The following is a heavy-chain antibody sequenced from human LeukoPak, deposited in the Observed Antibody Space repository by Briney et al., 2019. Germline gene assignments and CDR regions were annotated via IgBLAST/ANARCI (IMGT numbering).Heavy chain of an antibody. CDR3: ASGLRSPFDY. J-gene: IGHJ4*02. Sequence: SETLSLTCTVSGGSISSSSYYWGWIRQPPGKGLEWIGSIYYSGSTYYNPSLKSRVTISVDTSKNQFSPKLSSVTAADTAVYYCASGLRSPFDYWGQGTLVTVSS. CDR1: GGSISSSSYY. CDR2: IYYSGST. D-gene: IGHD5-12*01. V-gene: IGHV4-39*01.